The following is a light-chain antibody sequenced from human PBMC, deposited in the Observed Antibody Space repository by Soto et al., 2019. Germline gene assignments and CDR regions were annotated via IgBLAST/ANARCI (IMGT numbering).Light chain of an antibody. V-gene: IGLV2-18*02. Sequence: QSVLTQPPSVSGSPGQSVTISCTGTSSDVGSYNRVSWYQQPPGTAPKLMIYEVSNRPSGVPNRFFGSKSGNTASLTISGLQAEDEADYYCSSFTSSNTWVFRGGTKVTLL. J-gene: IGLJ3*02. CDR1: SSDVGSYNR. CDR3: SSFTSSNTWV. CDR2: EVS.